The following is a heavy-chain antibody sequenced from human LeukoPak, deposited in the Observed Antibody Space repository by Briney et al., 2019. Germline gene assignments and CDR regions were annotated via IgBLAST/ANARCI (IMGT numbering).Heavy chain of an antibody. J-gene: IGHJ4*02. D-gene: IGHD3-22*01. CDR2: ISSSSSTI. CDR1: GFTFSSYS. V-gene: IGHV3-48*01. CDR3: AKVNEYYDSGNY. Sequence: GGSLRLSCAASGFTFSSYSMNWVRQAPGKGLEWVSYISSSSSTIYYAASVKGRFTISRDNSKNTLYLQMNSLRAEDTAVYYCAKVNEYYDSGNYWGRGTLVTVSS.